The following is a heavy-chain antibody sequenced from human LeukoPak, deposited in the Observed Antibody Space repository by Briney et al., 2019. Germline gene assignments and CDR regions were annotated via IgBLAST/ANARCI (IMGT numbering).Heavy chain of an antibody. CDR3: ALMITFGGVITNFDY. CDR1: GFTFSSYS. J-gene: IGHJ4*02. D-gene: IGHD3-16*02. V-gene: IGHV3-23*01. CDR2: ISGSGGST. Sequence: GGSLRLSCAASGFTFSSYSMNWVRQAPGKGLEWVSAISGSGGSTYYADSVKGRFTISRDNSKNTLYLQMNSLRAEDTAVYYCALMITFGGVITNFDYWGQGTLVTVSS.